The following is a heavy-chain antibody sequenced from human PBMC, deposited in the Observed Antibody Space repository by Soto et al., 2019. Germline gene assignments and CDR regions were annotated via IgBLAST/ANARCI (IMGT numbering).Heavy chain of an antibody. V-gene: IGHV3-74*01. CDR2: IKGDGSSM. CDR1: GLTFSSYW. CDR3: GRGIRNYYGVDV. J-gene: IGHJ6*02. Sequence: EVQLVESGGGLVQPGGSLRLSCAASGLTFSSYWMHWVRQVPGKGLVWVSRIKGDGSSMNYADSVKGRFTISRDNAKNTLYVQMNSLTAEDTAVYYCGRGIRNYYGVDVWGQGTTVTVSS. D-gene: IGHD5-18*01.